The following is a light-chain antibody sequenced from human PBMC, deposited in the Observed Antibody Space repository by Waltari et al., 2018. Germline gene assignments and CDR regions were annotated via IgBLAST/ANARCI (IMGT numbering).Light chain of an antibody. J-gene: IGLJ2*01. Sequence: QSVLTQPPSESGTPGQRVTISCSGSSPTIRSNPLTWYQQLPGTAPKLIVYRNNQRPSGVPDRFSGSRSGTSASLAISGLQSEDEADYYCAAWDDSLNGVVFGGGTKLTVL. V-gene: IGLV1-44*01. CDR1: SPTIRSNP. CDR2: RNN. CDR3: AAWDDSLNGVV.